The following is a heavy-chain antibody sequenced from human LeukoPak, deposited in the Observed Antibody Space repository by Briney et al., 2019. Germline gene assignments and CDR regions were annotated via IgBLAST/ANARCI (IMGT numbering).Heavy chain of an antibody. V-gene: IGHV1-69*13. CDR1: GGTFSSYA. CDR2: VIPIFGTA. Sequence: SVKVSCKASGGTFSSYAISWVRQAPGQGLEWMGGVIPIFGTANYAQKFQGRVTITADESTSTAYMELSSLRSEDTAVYYCVRGPLSIGGFDQFDYWGQGTLVTVSS. J-gene: IGHJ4*02. D-gene: IGHD2/OR15-2a*01. CDR3: VRGPLSIGGFDQFDY.